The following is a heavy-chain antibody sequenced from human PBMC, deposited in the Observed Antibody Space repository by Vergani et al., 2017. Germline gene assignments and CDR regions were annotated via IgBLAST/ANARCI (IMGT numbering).Heavy chain of an antibody. J-gene: IGHJ4*02. CDR3: AKSLGTYYYGSGSPLDY. CDR2: ISGSGGSK. V-gene: IGHV3-23*01. CDR1: GFTFSSYA. D-gene: IGHD3-10*01. Sequence: EVQLLESGGGLVQPGGSLRLSCAASGFTFSSYAMRWVRPAPGKGLEWVSGISGSGGSKYYADSVKGRFTLSRDNSKNTLYLQMNSLRAEDTAVYYCAKSLGTYYYGSGSPLDYWGQETLVTVSS.